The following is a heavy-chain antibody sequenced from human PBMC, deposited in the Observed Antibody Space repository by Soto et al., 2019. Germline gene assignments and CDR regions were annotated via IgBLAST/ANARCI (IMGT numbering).Heavy chain of an antibody. CDR1: GFTFSSYA. CDR3: AKVWVVVATVTGAGAFDI. CDR2: ISGSGGST. J-gene: IGHJ3*02. D-gene: IGHD4-4*01. Sequence: LRLSCAASGFTFSSYAMSWVRQAPGKGLEWVSAISGSGGSTYYADSVKGRFTISRDNSKNTLYLQMNSLRAEDTAVYYCAKVWVVVATVTGAGAFDIWGQGTMVTVSS. V-gene: IGHV3-23*01.